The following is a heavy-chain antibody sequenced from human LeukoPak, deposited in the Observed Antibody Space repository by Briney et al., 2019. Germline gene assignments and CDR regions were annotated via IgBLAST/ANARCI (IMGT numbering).Heavy chain of an antibody. D-gene: IGHD6-13*01. CDR2: IYYSGST. CDR1: GGSISSYY. V-gene: IGHV4-59*01. CDR3: ARDQQAGAFDI. J-gene: IGHJ3*02. Sequence: PSETLSLTCTVSGGSISSYYWSWIRQPPGKGLEWIGYIYYSGSTNYNPSLKSRATISVDTSKNQFSLKLSSVTAADTAVYYCARDQQAGAFDIWGQGTMVTVSS.